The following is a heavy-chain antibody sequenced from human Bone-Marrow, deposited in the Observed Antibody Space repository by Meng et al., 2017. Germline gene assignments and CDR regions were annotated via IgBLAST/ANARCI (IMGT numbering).Heavy chain of an antibody. CDR2: ISSSGSTI. V-gene: IGHV3-11*01. CDR1: GFTFSDYY. Sequence: GGSLRLSCAASGFTFSDYYMSWIRQAPGKGLEWVSYISSSGSTIYYADSVKGRFTISRDNAKNSLYLQMNSLRAEDTALYYCARSYDSSGYFYFDYWGLGTLVTVSS. D-gene: IGHD3-22*01. J-gene: IGHJ4*02. CDR3: ARSYDSSGYFYFDY.